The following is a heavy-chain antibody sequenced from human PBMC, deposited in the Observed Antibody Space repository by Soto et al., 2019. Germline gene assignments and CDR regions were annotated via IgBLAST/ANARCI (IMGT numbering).Heavy chain of an antibody. CDR3: ARDWRQMSRGGFFDY. D-gene: IGHD3-16*01. Sequence: QVRLVQSGAEVKKPGSSVKLSCKVSGGNSNSYSIAWVRQAPGQGLQWLGTIGPLSGTPNHAQQFQARVTITADTSTNTAYLELSSLRSEGTAIYYCARDWRQMSRGGFFDYWGQGSLVTISS. CDR2: IGPLSGTP. CDR1: GGNSNSYS. V-gene: IGHV1-69*06. J-gene: IGHJ4*02.